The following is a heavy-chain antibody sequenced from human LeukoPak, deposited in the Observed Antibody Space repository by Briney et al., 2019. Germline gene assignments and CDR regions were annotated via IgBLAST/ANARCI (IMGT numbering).Heavy chain of an antibody. D-gene: IGHD3-3*01. CDR1: GFTFSIYS. J-gene: IGHJ6*03. CDR2: IGGSSSTI. CDR3: ARGPAIKYYDFWSGYARGGYNMDV. Sequence: GGSLRLSCAASGFTFSIYSMSWVRQAPGKGLEWVSYIGGSSSTIYYADSVKGRFTISRDNAKNSLYLQMNSLRAEDTAVYYCARGPAIKYYDFWSGYARGGYNMDVWGKGTTVTVSS. V-gene: IGHV3-48*04.